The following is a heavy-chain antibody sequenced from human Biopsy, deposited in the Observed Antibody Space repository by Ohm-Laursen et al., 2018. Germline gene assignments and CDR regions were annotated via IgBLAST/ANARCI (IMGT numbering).Heavy chain of an antibody. CDR1: VDSISSFY. D-gene: IGHD3-22*01. CDR3: ARDRGYFSDRTVPGYFDL. CDR2: VYYTGST. Sequence: SVSLSLTCTVSVDSISSFYWIWIRPPPGLGWVWVGYVYYTGSTDYNPALQSRVTISVDTSKNLFSLRLRYVTPADTVIYYCARDRGYFSDRTVPGYFDLWGHGTLVTVSS. V-gene: IGHV4-59*01. J-gene: IGHJ2*01.